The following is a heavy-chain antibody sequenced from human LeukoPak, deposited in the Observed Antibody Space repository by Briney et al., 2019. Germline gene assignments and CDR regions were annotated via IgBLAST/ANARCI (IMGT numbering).Heavy chain of an antibody. CDR3: ARDSGIGQQLITDLDY. J-gene: IGHJ4*02. CDR1: GYTFTGYY. V-gene: IGHV1-24*01. Sequence: ASVKASCKASGYTFTGYYMHWVRQAPGKGLEWMGGFDPEHGETIYAQKFQGRVTMTEDTSTDTAYMELRSLRSDDTAVYYCARDSGIGQQLITDLDYWGQGTLVTVSS. D-gene: IGHD6-13*01. CDR2: FDPEHGET.